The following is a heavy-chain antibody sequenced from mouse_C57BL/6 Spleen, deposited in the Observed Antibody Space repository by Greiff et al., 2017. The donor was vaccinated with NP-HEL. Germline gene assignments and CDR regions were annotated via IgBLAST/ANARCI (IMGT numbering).Heavy chain of an antibody. CDR3: ARLSYRVYAMDY. D-gene: IGHD2-14*01. Sequence: EVKLQQSGPELVKPGASVKISCKASGYSFTGYYMNWVKQSPEKSLEWIGEINPSTGGTTYNQKFKAKATLTVDKSSSTAYMQLKSLTSEDSAVYYCARLSYRVYAMDYWGQGTSVTVSS. V-gene: IGHV1-42*01. CDR1: GYSFTGYY. J-gene: IGHJ4*01. CDR2: INPSTGGT.